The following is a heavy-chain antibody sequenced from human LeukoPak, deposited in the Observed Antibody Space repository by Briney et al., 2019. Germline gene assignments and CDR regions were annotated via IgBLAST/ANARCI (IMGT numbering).Heavy chain of an antibody. J-gene: IGHJ4*02. CDR1: GGSFSGYY. D-gene: IGHD3-10*01. Sequence: SETLSLTCAVYGGSFSGYYWSWIRQPPGKGLEWIGEINHSGSTNYNPSLKSRVTISVDTSKNQFSLKLSSVTAADTAVYYCAGGSAYYGSGSYYYYWGQGTLVTVSS. CDR2: INHSGST. CDR3: AGGSAYYGSGSYYYY. V-gene: IGHV4-34*01.